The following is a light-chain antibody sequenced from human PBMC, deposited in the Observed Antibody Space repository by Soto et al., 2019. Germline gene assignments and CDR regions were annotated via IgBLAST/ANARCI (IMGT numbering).Light chain of an antibody. CDR1: QSISTY. J-gene: IGKJ2*01. CDR2: AAS. CDR3: QQSYTIPYT. V-gene: IGKV1-39*01. Sequence: DIQMTQSPSSLPASVGDRVTLTCRASQSISTYLNWYQQKPGKAPKLLIYAASSLQSGVPSRLSGSGSGTDFTLTISNLQPEDFATYYCQQSYTIPYTFGQGTKLEIK.